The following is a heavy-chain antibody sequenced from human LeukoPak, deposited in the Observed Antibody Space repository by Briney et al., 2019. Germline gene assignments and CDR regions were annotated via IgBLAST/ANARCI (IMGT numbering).Heavy chain of an antibody. D-gene: IGHD3-9*01. CDR3: ARPAPGHFDFP. CDR2: IYYTGTT. J-gene: IGHJ5*02. V-gene: IGHV4-59*08. CDR1: GASISGYY. Sequence: SETLSLTCTVSGASISGYYWSWIRQSPGEGRDWSGLIYYTGTTTYNPSFKSRVTISVGTSKSQFSLRLSSVTAADTAVYYCARPAPGHFDFPWGQGTLVTVSS.